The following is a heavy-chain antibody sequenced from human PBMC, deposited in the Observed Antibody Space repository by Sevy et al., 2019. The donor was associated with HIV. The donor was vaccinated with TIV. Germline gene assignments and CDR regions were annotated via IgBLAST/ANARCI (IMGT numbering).Heavy chain of an antibody. D-gene: IGHD2-15*01. J-gene: IGHJ6*02. CDR1: GTNFGAFA. CDR3: AKNVVGGTYYIENYYYGMDV. CDR2: LSLQGTNK. Sequence: GGSLRLSCAVSGTNFGAFAMHWVRQAPGKGLEWVAGLSLQGTNKYYADSLKGRFNISRESSKDILYLHMKSLRPEDTAIYYCAKNVVGGTYYIENYYYGMDVWGLGTTVTVSS. V-gene: IGHV3-30*18.